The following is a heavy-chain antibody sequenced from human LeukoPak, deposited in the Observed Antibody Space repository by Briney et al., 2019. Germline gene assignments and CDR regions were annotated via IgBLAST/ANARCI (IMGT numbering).Heavy chain of an antibody. V-gene: IGHV3-23*01. CDR3: AKDPHAIVATASEGDY. CDR1: GFTFSSYA. Sequence: PGGSLRLSCAASGFTFSSYAMSWVRQAPGKGLEWVSAISGSGGSTYYAASVKGRFTISRDNSKNTLYLQMNSLRAEDTAVYYCAKDPHAIVATASEGDYWGQGTLVTVSS. D-gene: IGHD5-12*01. CDR2: ISGSGGST. J-gene: IGHJ4*02.